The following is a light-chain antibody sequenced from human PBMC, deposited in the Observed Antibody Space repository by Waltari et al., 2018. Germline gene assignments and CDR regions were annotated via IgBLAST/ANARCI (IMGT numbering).Light chain of an antibody. CDR3: CSYAGSYNVL. Sequence: QSALTPPRSVSGSPGQSVTISCTGTSSVVGTYNFFSWYQQHPGKVPKVMISDVSKRPAGVPDRFSGSKSGNTAALTISGLQAEDEADYYCCSYAGSYNVLIGGGTKLTVL. CDR1: SSVVGTYNF. V-gene: IGLV2-11*01. CDR2: DVS. J-gene: IGLJ2*01.